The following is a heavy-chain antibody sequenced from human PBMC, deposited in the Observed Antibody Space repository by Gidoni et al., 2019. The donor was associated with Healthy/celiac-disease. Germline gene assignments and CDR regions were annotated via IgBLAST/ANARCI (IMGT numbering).Heavy chain of an antibody. D-gene: IGHD2-21*01. Sequence: EVQLLESGGGLVQPGGSLRLSCAASGFTFSSYAMSWVRQAPGKGLEWVSAIRGSGGSTYYADSVKGRFTISRDNSKNTLYLQMNSLRAEDTAVYYCAKDDWRETLIDYWGQGTLVTVSS. CDR3: AKDDWRETLIDY. CDR2: IRGSGGST. V-gene: IGHV3-23*01. J-gene: IGHJ4*02. CDR1: GFTFSSYA.